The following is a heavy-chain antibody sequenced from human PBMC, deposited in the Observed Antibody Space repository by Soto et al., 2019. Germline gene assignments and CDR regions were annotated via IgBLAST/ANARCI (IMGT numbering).Heavy chain of an antibody. J-gene: IGHJ6*02. V-gene: IGHV3-23*01. Sequence: EVQLLESGGGLVQPGGSLRLSCAASGFTFSSYAMKWVRQAPGKGLEWVSLIGESGTPTYYADSVKGRFTIYRDNSGNTVFLEMYSLRAEDTAVYYCARYIPGVRYYGMDVWGQGTTVTVS. CDR3: ARYIPGVRYYGMDV. D-gene: IGHD2-2*01. CDR1: GFTFSSYA. CDR2: IGESGTPT.